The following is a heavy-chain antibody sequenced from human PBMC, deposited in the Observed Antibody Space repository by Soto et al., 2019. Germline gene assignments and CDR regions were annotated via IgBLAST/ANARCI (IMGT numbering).Heavy chain of an antibody. CDR2: IYPGDSDA. CDR3: ARQGSNGAYYYYGMDV. J-gene: IGHJ6*02. CDR1: GYGFSSCG. D-gene: IGHD2-8*01. V-gene: IGHV5-51*01. Sequence: GESLKISCPGSGYGFSSCGIAWVRQMPGKGLEWMGIIYPGDSDAIYSPSFQGQVTFSVDKSTSTAYLQWSSLKAADSAMYYCARQGSNGAYYYYGMDVWGQGTTVTVSS.